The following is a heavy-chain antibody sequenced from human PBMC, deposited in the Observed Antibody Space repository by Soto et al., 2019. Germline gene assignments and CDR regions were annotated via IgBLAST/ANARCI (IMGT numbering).Heavy chain of an antibody. CDR2: IIPIFGPA. J-gene: IGHJ6*02. CDR3: ATGSFTSTGGRIGYHYNAMDV. Sequence: SVKVSCKSSGGTFSSHSINWVRQAPGHGLERMGGIIPIFGPANFAKNFQGRVTITADESTTTAYMELSSLASEDTAVYYCATGSFTSTGGRIGYHYNAMDVWGQGTTVTVSS. D-gene: IGHD1-1*01. CDR1: GGTFSSHS. V-gene: IGHV1-69*13.